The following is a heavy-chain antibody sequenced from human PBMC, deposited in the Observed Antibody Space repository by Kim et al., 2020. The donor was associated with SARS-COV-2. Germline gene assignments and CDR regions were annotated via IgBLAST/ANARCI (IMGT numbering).Heavy chain of an antibody. CDR2: ITVRSTHI. CDR1: GFTFNTYT. J-gene: IGHJ4*02. V-gene: IGHV3-21*01. Sequence: GGYLRLSCAASGFTFNTYTMDWVCQAPGKGLEWVSSITVRSTHIYYADSVKGRFTISRDNARNSAYLQMNSLRVDDTAVYYCARGWFGQVGDYWGQGT. D-gene: IGHD3-10*01. CDR3: ARGWFGQVGDY.